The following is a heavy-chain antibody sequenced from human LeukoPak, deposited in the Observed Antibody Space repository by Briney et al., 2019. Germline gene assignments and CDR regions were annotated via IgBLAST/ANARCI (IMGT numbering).Heavy chain of an antibody. CDR1: GGSFSGYY. V-gene: IGHV4-34*01. D-gene: IGHD2-2*01. J-gene: IGHJ4*02. CDR2: INHSGST. CDR3: ARHLNNRYCSSTSCPAPFDY. Sequence: SETLSLTCAVYGGSFSGYYWSWIRQPPGKGLEWIGEINHSGSTNYNPSLKSRVTISVDTSKNQFSLKLSSVTAADTAVYYCARHLNNRYCSSTSCPAPFDYWGQGTLVTVSS.